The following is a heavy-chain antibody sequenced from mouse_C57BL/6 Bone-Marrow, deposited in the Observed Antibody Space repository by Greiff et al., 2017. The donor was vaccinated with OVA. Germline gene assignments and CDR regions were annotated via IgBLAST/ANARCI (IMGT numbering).Heavy chain of an antibody. Sequence: QVQLQQSGAELVKPGASVKLSCKASGYTFTSYWMQWVKQRPGQGLEWIGEIDPSDSYTNYNQKFKGKATLTVDTSSSTAYMQLSSLTSEDSAVYYCAIWEGYWGQGTTLTVSS. D-gene: IGHD4-1*01. V-gene: IGHV1-50*01. CDR3: AIWEGY. CDR2: IDPSDSYT. CDR1: GYTFTSYW. J-gene: IGHJ2*01.